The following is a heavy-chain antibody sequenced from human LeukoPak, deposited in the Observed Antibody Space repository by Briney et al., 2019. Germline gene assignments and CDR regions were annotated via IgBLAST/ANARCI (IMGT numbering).Heavy chain of an antibody. Sequence: ASVKVSCKASGYTFTGYYMHWVRQAPGQGLEWMGWINPNSGGTNYAQKFQGRVTMTRDTSISTAYMELSRLRSDDTAVYYCARFGFLHCSSTSCYEYYYYGMDVWGQGTTVTVSS. CDR3: ARFGFLHCSSTSCYEYYYYGMDV. CDR2: INPNSGGT. V-gene: IGHV1-2*02. CDR1: GYTFTGYY. D-gene: IGHD2-2*01. J-gene: IGHJ6*02.